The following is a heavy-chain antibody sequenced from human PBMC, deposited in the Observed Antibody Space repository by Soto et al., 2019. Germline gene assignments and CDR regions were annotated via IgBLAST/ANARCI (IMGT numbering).Heavy chain of an antibody. CDR2: ISTTSYTI. CDR1: EFTFSDYN. V-gene: IGHV3-48*02. Sequence: EVQLVESGGGFVQPGGSLRLSCAASEFTFSDYNMHWVRQAPGKGLEWVSYISTTSYTIHYADSVKGRFTISRDNAKNSLYLQMNSLRDEDTAVYYCARDRCYDGSCYSAADYWGQGTLVTVAS. CDR3: ARDRCYDGSCYSAADY. J-gene: IGHJ4*02. D-gene: IGHD2-15*01.